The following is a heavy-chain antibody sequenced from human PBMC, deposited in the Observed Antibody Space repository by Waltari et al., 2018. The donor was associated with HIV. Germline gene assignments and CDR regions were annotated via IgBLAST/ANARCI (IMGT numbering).Heavy chain of an antibody. CDR1: GASISSYY. Sequence: QVQLQESGPGLVKPSETLSLTCTVSGASISSYYWPWIRQPPGKGLEWIGYIYYSGNTNYNPPLKSRVTISVDTSKNQFSLRLSSVTAADTAVYYCARDRSGTYGYFDYWGQGTLVTVSS. CDR3: ARDRSGTYGYFDY. CDR2: IYYSGNT. D-gene: IGHD1-26*01. V-gene: IGHV4-59*01. J-gene: IGHJ4*02.